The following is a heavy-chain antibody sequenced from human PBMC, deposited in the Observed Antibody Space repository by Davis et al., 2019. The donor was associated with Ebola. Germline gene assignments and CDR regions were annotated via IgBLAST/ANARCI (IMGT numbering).Heavy chain of an antibody. D-gene: IGHD1-26*01. CDR2: IYYSGST. J-gene: IGHJ2*01. Sequence: MPSETLSLTCTVSGGSISSSSYYWGWIRQPPGKGLEWIGSIYYSGSTYYNPSLTSRVTISVDTSKNQFSLKLSSVTAADTAVYYCARRRGSYSRYWYFDLWGRGTLVTVSS. CDR3: ARRRGSYSRYWYFDL. CDR1: GGSISSSSYY. V-gene: IGHV4-39*01.